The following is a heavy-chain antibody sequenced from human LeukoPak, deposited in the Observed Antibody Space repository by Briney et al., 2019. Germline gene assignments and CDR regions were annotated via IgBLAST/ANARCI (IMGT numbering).Heavy chain of an antibody. Sequence: GGSLGLSCAASRFTFNSYAMSWVRQAPGKGLEWVSAISGSGGSTYYADSVKGRFTISRDNSKNTLYLQMNSLRAEDTAVYYCAKDSYYYDSSGYYIHWGQGTLVTVSS. CDR2: ISGSGGST. V-gene: IGHV3-23*01. D-gene: IGHD3-22*01. CDR1: RFTFNSYA. CDR3: AKDSYYYDSSGYYIH. J-gene: IGHJ4*02.